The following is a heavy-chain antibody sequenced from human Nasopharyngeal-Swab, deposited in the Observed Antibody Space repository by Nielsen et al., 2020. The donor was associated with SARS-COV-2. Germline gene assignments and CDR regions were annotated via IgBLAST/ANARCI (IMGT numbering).Heavy chain of an antibody. CDR3: ASPLSTVDY. CDR1: GGSISSSSYY. J-gene: IGHJ4*02. CDR2: IYYSGST. Sequence: SETLSLTCTVSGGSISSSSYYWGWIRQPPGKGLEWIGSIYYSGSTYYNPSLKSRVTISVDTSKNQFSLKLSSVTAADTAVFYCASPLSTVDYWGQGTLVTVSS. V-gene: IGHV4-39*01.